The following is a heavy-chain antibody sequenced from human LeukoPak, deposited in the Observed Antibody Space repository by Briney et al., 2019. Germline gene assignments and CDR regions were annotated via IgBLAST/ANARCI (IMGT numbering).Heavy chain of an antibody. J-gene: IGHJ4*02. CDR2: ISSSSSYI. CDR1: GFTFSSYA. V-gene: IGHV3-21*01. CDR3: ARDLVGATRGSYYFDY. Sequence: PGGSPRLSCAASGFTFSSYAMSWVRQAPGKGLEWVSSISSSSSYIYYADSVKGRFTISRDNAKNSLYLQMNSLRAEDTAVYYCARDLVGATRGSYYFDYWGQGTLVTVSS. D-gene: IGHD1-26*01.